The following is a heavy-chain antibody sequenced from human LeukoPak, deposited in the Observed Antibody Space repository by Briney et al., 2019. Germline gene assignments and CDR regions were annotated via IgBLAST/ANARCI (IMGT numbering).Heavy chain of an antibody. CDR3: ARHIVATIYYYYYYMDV. Sequence: PGGSLRLSCAASGFTVSSNYMSWVRQAPGKGLEWGSVIYSGGSTYYADSVKGRFTISRDNSKNTLYLQMNSLRAEDTAVYYCARHIVATIYYYYYYMDVWGKGTTVTISS. CDR1: GFTVSSNY. V-gene: IGHV3-66*04. CDR2: IYSGGST. D-gene: IGHD5-12*01. J-gene: IGHJ6*03.